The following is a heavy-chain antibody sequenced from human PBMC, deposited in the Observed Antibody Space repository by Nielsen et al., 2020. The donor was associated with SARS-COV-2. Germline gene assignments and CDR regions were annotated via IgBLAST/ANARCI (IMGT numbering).Heavy chain of an antibody. V-gene: IGHV3-15*01. Sequence: GGSLRLSCVASGFTFRNVWMTWVRKAPGRGLEGVGRIKAKTDGETTVYAAPVQGRFTISRDESEMTLYLQVDSLEIEDTGVYYCSTGGVAAVGTYYYYYGMDVWGQGTTVAVSS. CDR3: STGGVAAVGTYYYYYGMDV. CDR2: IKAKTDGETT. D-gene: IGHD6-13*01. CDR1: GFTFRNVW. J-gene: IGHJ6*02.